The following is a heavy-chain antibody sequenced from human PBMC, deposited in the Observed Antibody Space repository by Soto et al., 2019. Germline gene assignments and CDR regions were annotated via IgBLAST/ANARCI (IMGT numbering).Heavy chain of an antibody. D-gene: IGHD2-8*01. J-gene: IGHJ4*02. CDR2: ITEDGSGT. CDR1: GFTFSSYP. Sequence: GGSLRLSCATSGFTFSSYPIHWVRQAPGKGPVWVSRITEDGSGTHYADSVKGRFTVTRDNAKNTMQLQMSGLGAEDTAVYHCVRGTNGWRGMDYWGQGTLVTVSS. V-gene: IGHV3-74*01. CDR3: VRGTNGWRGMDY.